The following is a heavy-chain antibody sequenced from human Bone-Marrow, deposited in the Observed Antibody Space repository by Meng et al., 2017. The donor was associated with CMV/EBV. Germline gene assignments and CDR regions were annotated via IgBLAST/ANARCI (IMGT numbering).Heavy chain of an antibody. Sequence: GGSLRLSCAASGFTFSSYWMSWVRQAPGKGLEWVANIKQDGSEKYYVDSEKGRFTISRDNAKNTMYLQMNSMRAEDKSVYYCARDSYCSSTSGGRGGVHYWGERTLVAASS. CDR1: GFTFSSYW. CDR2: IKQDGSEK. D-gene: IGHD2-2*01. V-gene: IGHV3-7*01. CDR3: ARDSYCSSTSGGRGGVHY. J-gene: IGHJ4*02.